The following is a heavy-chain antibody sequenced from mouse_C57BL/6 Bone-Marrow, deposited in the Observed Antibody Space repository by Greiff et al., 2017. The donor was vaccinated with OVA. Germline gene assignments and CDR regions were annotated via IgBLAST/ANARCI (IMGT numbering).Heavy chain of an antibody. CDR1: GFTFSSYG. V-gene: IGHV5-6*01. D-gene: IGHD2-1*01. Sequence: EVHLVESGGDLVKPGGSLKLSCAASGFTFSSYGMSWVRQTPDKRLEWVATISSGGSYTYYPDNVKGRFTISRDNAKNNLYLQMSHLKSEDTAMYYWAGHGNSLAYWGQGTLVTVSA. J-gene: IGHJ3*01. CDR3: AGHGNSLAY. CDR2: ISSGGSYT.